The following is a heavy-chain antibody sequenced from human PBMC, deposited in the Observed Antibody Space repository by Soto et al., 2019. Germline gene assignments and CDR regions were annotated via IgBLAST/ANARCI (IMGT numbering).Heavy chain of an antibody. CDR2: IFYSGST. CDR3: ARGGSSWEGFYHMDV. Sequence: QVQLQESGPGLVKPSQTLSLTCSVSGDSINNGGTCWNWVRQFQGRGLEWIGYIFYSGSTHYKSSLKSRVDMSLDTSKNEFSLTLRSATAADTAVYYCARGGSSWEGFYHMDVWGKGTTVTVSS. CDR1: GDSINNGGTC. J-gene: IGHJ6*04. D-gene: IGHD6-13*01. V-gene: IGHV4-31*03.